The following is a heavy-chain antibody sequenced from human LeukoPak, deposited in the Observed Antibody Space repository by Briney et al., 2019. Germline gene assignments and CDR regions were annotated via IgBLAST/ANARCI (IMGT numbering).Heavy chain of an antibody. CDR1: GGSISSGDYY. J-gene: IGHJ4*02. CDR3: AREPRAAGDGYYFDY. V-gene: IGHV4-30-4*08. CDR2: IYYSGST. D-gene: IGHD6-13*01. Sequence: SETLSLTCTVSGGSISSGDYYWSWIRQPPGKGLEWIGYIYYSGSTYYNPPLKSRVTISVDTSKNQFSLKLSSVTAADTAVYYCAREPRAAGDGYYFDYWGQGTLVTVSS.